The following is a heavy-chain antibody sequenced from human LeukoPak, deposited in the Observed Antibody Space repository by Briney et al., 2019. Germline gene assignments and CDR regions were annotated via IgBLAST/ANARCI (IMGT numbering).Heavy chain of an antibody. J-gene: IGHJ5*02. CDR2: INPNSGGT. Sequence: GASVKVSCKASGYTFTGYYMHWVRQAPGQGLEWMGWINPNSGGTNYAQKFQGRVTMTRDTSISTAYMKLSRLRSDDTAVYYCARGELELIAVAAVGWFDPWGQGTLVTVSS. CDR3: ARGELELIAVAAVGWFDP. CDR1: GYTFTGYY. V-gene: IGHV1-2*02. D-gene: IGHD6-19*01.